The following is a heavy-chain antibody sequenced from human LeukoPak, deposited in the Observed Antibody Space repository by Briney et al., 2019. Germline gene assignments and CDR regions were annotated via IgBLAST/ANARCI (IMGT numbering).Heavy chain of an antibody. D-gene: IGHD6-13*01. J-gene: IGHJ4*02. CDR3: ARGLEAAAGIYFDY. V-gene: IGHV4-34*01. CDR1: GGSFSGYY. CDR2: INHSGST. Sequence: SETLSLTCADYGGSFSGYYWSWICQPPGKGLEWIGEINHSGSTNYNPSLKSRVTISVDTSKNQFSLRLSSVTAADTAVYYCARGLEAAAGIYFDYWGQGTLVTVSS.